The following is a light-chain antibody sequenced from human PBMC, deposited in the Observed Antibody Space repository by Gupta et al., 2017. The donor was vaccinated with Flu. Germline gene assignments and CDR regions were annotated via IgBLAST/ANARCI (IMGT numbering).Light chain of an antibody. J-gene: IGKJ1*01. CDR3: QQVRCSPRT. Sequence: DIVLTQSPDSLAVSLGERATINCKSSQSVVYSSNNENYLAWYQQKPGQPPKLLIYWASTRESGVPDRFSGSGSGTDFTLTISSLQAEDVAVYYCQQVRCSPRTFGQGTKVEIK. CDR1: QSVVYSSNNENY. CDR2: WAS. V-gene: IGKV4-1*01.